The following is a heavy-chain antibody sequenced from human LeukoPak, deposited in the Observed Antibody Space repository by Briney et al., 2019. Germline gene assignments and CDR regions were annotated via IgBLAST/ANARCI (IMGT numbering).Heavy chain of an antibody. CDR1: GYTFNNYW. J-gene: IGHJ4*02. V-gene: IGHV5-51*01. Sequence: GESLKISCKGSGYTFNNYWIAWVRQMPGKGLEWMGIVYPGGSDTKYSPSFQGQVTISVDKSISTAYLQWHSLKASDTAMFYCARRSVSNNYFDYWGQGTLVTVSS. CDR2: VYPGGSDT. D-gene: IGHD5/OR15-5a*01. CDR3: ARRSVSNNYFDY.